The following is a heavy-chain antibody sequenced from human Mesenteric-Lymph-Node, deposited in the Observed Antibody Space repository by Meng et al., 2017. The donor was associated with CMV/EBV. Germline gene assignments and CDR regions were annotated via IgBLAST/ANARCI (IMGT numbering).Heavy chain of an antibody. D-gene: IGHD6-6*01. V-gene: IGHV3-20*04. CDR2: ISWNSGSI. Sequence: GGSLRLSCVASGITVYGSYMSWVRQAPGKGLEWVSGISWNSGSIGYADSVKGRFTISRDNAKNSLYLQLNSVRVEDTAVYYCAREAGRNAGRPFYYAMDVWGQGTTVTVSS. J-gene: IGHJ6*02. CDR3: AREAGRNAGRPFYYAMDV. CDR1: GITVYGSY.